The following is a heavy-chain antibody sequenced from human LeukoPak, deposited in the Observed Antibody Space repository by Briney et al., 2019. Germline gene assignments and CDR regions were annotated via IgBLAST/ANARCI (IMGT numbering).Heavy chain of an antibody. Sequence: GGSLRLSCAASGFTFSSFAMSWVRQAPGKGLEWVSAISGSGGSTYYADSVKGRFTISRDNSKNTLYLQMNSLRAEDTAVYYCAKAYFYSNTYFDYWGQGTLVTVSS. J-gene: IGHJ4*02. CDR1: GFTFSSFA. CDR2: ISGSGGST. V-gene: IGHV3-23*01. D-gene: IGHD6-13*01. CDR3: AKAYFYSNTYFDY.